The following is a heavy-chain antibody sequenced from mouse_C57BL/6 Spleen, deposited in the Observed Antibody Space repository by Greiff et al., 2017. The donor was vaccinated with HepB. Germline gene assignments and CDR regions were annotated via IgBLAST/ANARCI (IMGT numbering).Heavy chain of an antibody. Sequence: QVQLQQPGAELVKPGASVKLSCKASGYTFTSYWMQWVKQRPGQGLEWIGEIDPSDSYTNYNQKFKGKATLTVDTSSSTAYMQLSSLTSEDSAVYYCAREGGRDYAMDYWGQGTSVTVSS. CDR1: GYTFTSYW. J-gene: IGHJ4*01. CDR3: AREGGRDYAMDY. V-gene: IGHV1-50*01. CDR2: IDPSDSYT.